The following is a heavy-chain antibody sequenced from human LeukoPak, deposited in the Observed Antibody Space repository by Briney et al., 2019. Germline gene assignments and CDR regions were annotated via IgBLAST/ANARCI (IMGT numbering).Heavy chain of an antibody. D-gene: IGHD3-3*01. CDR3: ARLYYDFWSGSPGFDY. CDR1: GFTFSSYW. V-gene: IGHV3-7*01. J-gene: IGHJ4*02. CDR2: IKQDGSEK. Sequence: GGSLRLSCAASGFTFSSYWVSWVRQAPGKGLEWVANIKQDGSEKYYVDSVKGRFTISRDNAKNSLYLQMNSLRAEDTAVYYCARLYYDFWSGSPGFDYWGQGTLVTVSS.